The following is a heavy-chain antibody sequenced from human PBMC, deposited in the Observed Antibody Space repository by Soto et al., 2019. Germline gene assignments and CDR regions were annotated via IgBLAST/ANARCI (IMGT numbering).Heavy chain of an antibody. CDR1: GYTFSGFY. CDR2: INPNSGGT. Sequence: ASVKVSFKASGYTFSGFYMHWVRQAPGQGLEWMGWINPNSGGTKSAEKFQGRVTMTRDTSISTAYMELSSLRAEDTAVYFCAKVRIAPAKPFYFDSWGQGTLVTVSS. D-gene: IGHD6-13*01. V-gene: IGHV1-2*02. J-gene: IGHJ4*02. CDR3: AKVRIAPAKPFYFDS.